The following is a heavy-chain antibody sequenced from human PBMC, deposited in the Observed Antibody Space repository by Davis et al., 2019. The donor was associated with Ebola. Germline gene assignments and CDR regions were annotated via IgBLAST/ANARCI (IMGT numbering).Heavy chain of an antibody. CDR2: INHSGST. Sequence: SETLSLTCAVYGGSFSGYYWSWIRQPPGKGLEWIGEINHSGSTNYNPSLKSRVTISVDTSKNQFSLVLTSVTAADTGVYYCARAAVRNWLDTWGQGTLVTVSS. CDR3: ARAAVRNWLDT. CDR1: GGSFSGYY. D-gene: IGHD6-13*01. V-gene: IGHV4-34*01. J-gene: IGHJ5*02.